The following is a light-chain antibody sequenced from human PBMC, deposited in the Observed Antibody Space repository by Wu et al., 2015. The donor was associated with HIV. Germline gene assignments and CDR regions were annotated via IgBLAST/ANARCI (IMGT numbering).Light chain of an antibody. Sequence: EIVLTQSPGTLSLSPGERATLSCRASQSVSNNYLAWYQQKPGQAPRLLIYGASSRATGIPDRSSGSGSGTDFTLTISRLEPEDFAVYYCQQYGSSPLFGQGPSWRSN. J-gene: IGKJ2*01. CDR2: GAS. V-gene: IGKV3-20*01. CDR3: QQYGSSPL. CDR1: QSVSNNY.